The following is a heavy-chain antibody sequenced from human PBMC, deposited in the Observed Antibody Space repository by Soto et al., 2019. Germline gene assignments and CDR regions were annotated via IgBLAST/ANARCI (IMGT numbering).Heavy chain of an antibody. Sequence: QVQLVQSGAEVKKPGASVKVSCKASGYTFTSYGISWVRQAPGQGLEWMGWISAYNGNTNYAQKPKGKVTMTTDTSTSTADMELRSVRPDDTAVYYGARDAPPGDCWGQGALVTVCS. J-gene: IGHJ4*02. V-gene: IGHV1-18*01. CDR2: ISAYNGNT. CDR3: ARDAPPGDC. CDR1: GYTFTSYG.